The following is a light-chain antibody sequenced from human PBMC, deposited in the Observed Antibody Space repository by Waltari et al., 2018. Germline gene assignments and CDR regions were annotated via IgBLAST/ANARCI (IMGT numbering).Light chain of an antibody. CDR3: QQYDFYSLT. CDR2: DAS. V-gene: IGKV1-5*01. J-gene: IGKJ4*01. CDR1: HPFNNY. Sequence: DIQMTQSPSTLSASEGDRVTITCRASHPFNNYLAWYQQKPGKAPKLVIYDASSLESGVPSRFSGSGSGTEFTLTISSLQPDDFATYYCQQYDFYSLTFGGGTRVEIK.